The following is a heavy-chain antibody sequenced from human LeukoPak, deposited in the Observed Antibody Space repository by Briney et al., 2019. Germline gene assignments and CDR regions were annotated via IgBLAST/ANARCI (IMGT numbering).Heavy chain of an antibody. CDR1: GFMFSNYA. Sequence: PGGSLRLSCAASGFMFSNYAMTWVRQAPGKGLESISVISGSGDATNYADSVKGRFTISRDNSKSMLYVQMNSLRAEDTAVYYCAKSTSFYLDSWGQGTLVTVPS. J-gene: IGHJ4*02. CDR3: AKSTSFYLDS. CDR2: ISGSGDAT. V-gene: IGHV3-23*01.